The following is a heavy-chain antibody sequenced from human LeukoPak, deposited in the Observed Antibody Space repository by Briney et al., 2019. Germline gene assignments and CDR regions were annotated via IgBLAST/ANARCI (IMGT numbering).Heavy chain of an antibody. V-gene: IGHV4-34*01. Sequence: SETLSLTCAVYGGSFSGYYWSWIRQPPGKGLEWIGEINHSGSTNYNPSLKSRVTISVDTSKNQFSLKLSSVTAADTAVYYCASSSGQDIVVVPAADHSGPKYFQRWGQGTLVTVSS. CDR1: GGSFSGYY. J-gene: IGHJ1*01. CDR2: INHSGST. CDR3: ASSSGQDIVVVPAADHSGPKYFQR. D-gene: IGHD2-2*01.